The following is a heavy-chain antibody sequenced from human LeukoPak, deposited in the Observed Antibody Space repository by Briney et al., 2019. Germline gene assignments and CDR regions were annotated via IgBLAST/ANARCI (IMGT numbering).Heavy chain of an antibody. V-gene: IGHV3-64*01. CDR2: ISSNGVNT. D-gene: IGHD1-14*01. J-gene: IGHJ4*02. CDR3: ARASVTTTWHHLGY. CDR1: GFSFSTYV. Sequence: GGSLRLSCAASGFSFSTYVMHWVRQAPGKGLEYVSSISSNGVNTYYANSVKGRFTISRDNAKNTLRLQMGSLRVEDMAVYYCARASVTTTWHHLGYWGQGALVTVSS.